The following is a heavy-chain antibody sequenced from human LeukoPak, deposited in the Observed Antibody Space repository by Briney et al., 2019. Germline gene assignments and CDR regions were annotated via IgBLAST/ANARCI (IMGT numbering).Heavy chain of an antibody. CDR1: GFTFSSYS. CDR2: ISSSSSTI. V-gene: IGHV3-48*02. J-gene: IGHJ6*02. CDR3: ARNPGSSSWFDYYGMDV. Sequence: AGGSLRLSCAASGFTFSSYSMNWVRQAPGKGLEWVSYISSSSSTIYYADSVKGRFTISRDNAKNLLYLQMNSLRDEDTAVYYCARNPGSSSWFDYYGMDVWGQGTTVTVSS. D-gene: IGHD6-13*01.